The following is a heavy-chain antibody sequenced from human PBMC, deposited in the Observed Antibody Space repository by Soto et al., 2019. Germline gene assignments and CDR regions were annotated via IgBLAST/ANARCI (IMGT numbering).Heavy chain of an antibody. CDR1: GFTFGSYW. CDR2: IKQDGSEK. Sequence: EVQLVESGGGLVQPGGSLRLSCAASGFTFGSYWMTWVRQAPGKGLEWVANIKQDGSEKYYVDSVKVRFTISRDNAKNHLYRQMNSLRAEDTAVFYCARVRGGYCSGGSCYGALDIWGQGTMVTVSS. V-gene: IGHV3-7*01. CDR3: ARVRGGYCSGGSCYGALDI. J-gene: IGHJ3*02. D-gene: IGHD2-15*01.